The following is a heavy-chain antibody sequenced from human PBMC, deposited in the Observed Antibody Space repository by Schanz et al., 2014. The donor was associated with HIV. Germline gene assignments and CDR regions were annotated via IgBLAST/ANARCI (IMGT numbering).Heavy chain of an antibody. J-gene: IGHJ4*02. D-gene: IGHD2-15*01. Sequence: ARLVQSGAEVKRPGASVTVSCTAAGSTFPDLDVNWVRQAAGQGLEWMAWLNPKSGNTGYAQKFQGRVTMTTDTSTSTAYMELRSLRSDDTAVYYCARVNKDIGGYYFDYWGQGTLVTVSS. CDR1: GSTFPDLD. CDR2: LNPKSGNT. V-gene: IGHV1-8*01. CDR3: ARVNKDIGGYYFDY.